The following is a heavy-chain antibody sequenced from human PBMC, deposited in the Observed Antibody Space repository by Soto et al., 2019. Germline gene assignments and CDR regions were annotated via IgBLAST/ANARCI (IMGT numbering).Heavy chain of an antibody. CDR1: GFSLSNARMG. J-gene: IGHJ1*01. CDR3: ARAGYCSGGSCYSGWYFQH. D-gene: IGHD2-15*01. V-gene: IGHV2-26*01. CDR2: IFSNDEK. Sequence: QVTLKESGPELVKPTETLTLTCTVSGFSLSNARMGVSWIRQPPGKALEWLAHIFSNDEKSYSTSLKSRLTISKDTSKSQVVLTMTNMDPVDTATYYCARAGYCSGGSCYSGWYFQHWGQGTLVTVSS.